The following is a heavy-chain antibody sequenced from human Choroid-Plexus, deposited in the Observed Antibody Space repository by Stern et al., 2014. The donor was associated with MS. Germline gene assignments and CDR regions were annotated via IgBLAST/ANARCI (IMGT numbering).Heavy chain of an antibody. J-gene: IGHJ5*02. CDR2: VSYDGSNK. Sequence: DQLVESGGGVVQPGRPLRLSCAASGFTFGSCAMHWVRQAPGKGLEWVGGVSYDGSNKYYADAEKGRFTVSRDNSQNTLYMQMSSLRAEDTAVYYCAKDRQYLTYFFDHWGQGSLVTVSS. CDR1: GFTFGSCA. V-gene: IGHV3-30*18. D-gene: IGHD2-8*01. CDR3: AKDRQYLTYFFDH.